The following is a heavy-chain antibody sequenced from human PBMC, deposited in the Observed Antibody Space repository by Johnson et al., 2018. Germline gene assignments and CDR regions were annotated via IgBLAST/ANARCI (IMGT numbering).Heavy chain of an antibody. J-gene: IGHJ3*02. Sequence: VQLAQSGGGPVKPGGSLRLSCAASGFTFSSFSMNWVRQAPGKGLEWVSSISASTSFIYYADSVKGRFTISRDNAMDSLYLQMNSLRAEDTAVYYCAKDASSGYSAFDIWGQGTMVTVSS. V-gene: IGHV3-21*01. CDR3: AKDASSGYSAFDI. D-gene: IGHD3-22*01. CDR1: GFTFSSFS. CDR2: ISASTSFI.